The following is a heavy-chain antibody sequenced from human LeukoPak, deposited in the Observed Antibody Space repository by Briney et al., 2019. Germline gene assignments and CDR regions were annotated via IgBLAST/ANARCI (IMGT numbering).Heavy chain of an antibody. CDR2: IYYSGST. J-gene: IGHJ6*02. D-gene: IGHD3-10*02. V-gene: IGHV4-59*01. CDR3: ARGGLFPHDFGMDV. CDR1: GGSISRYY. Sequence: PSETLSLTCTVSGGSISRYYWSWIRQPPGEGREWIGYIYYSGSTNYNPSLKSRVTIPVDTSKNQFSLKVRSVTAADTAVYYCARGGLFPHDFGMDVWGQGTTVTVSS.